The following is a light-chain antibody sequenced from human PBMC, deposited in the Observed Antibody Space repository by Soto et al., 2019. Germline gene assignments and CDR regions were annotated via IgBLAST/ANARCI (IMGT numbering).Light chain of an antibody. Sequence: DIQMTQSPSSLSASVGDRVTITCRASQSLGNYLNWYQQRPGEPPKLLISTASNLETGVPSRFSGSGSGTDFTLTISSLQPEDFATYYCQQSYNTPRTFGHGTKVDIK. CDR2: TAS. CDR1: QSLGNY. J-gene: IGKJ1*01. CDR3: QQSYNTPRT. V-gene: IGKV1-39*01.